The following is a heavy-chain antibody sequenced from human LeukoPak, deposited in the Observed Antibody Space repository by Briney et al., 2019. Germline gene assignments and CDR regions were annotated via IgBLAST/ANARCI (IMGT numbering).Heavy chain of an antibody. CDR2: IYYSGST. CDR3: APKGLLGAFDI. CDR1: GGSISSSIYY. D-gene: IGHD1-26*01. J-gene: IGHJ3*02. V-gene: IGHV4-39*01. Sequence: SETLSLTGTVSGGSISSSIYYWGWIRQPPGKGLEWIGSIYYSGSTYYNPSLKSRVTISVDTSKNQFSLKLSSVTAADTAVYYCAPKGLLGAFDIWGQGTMVTVSS.